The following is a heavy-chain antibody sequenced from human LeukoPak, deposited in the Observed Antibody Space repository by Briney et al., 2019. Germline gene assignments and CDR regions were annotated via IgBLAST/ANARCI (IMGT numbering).Heavy chain of an antibody. CDR1: TFTFSTYW. J-gene: IGHJ4*02. Sequence: GGSLRLSCATSTFTFSTYWMHWVRQAPGKGLVWVSRINHDGSTTSYADSVKGRFTISRDNAKNTLYLQMNSLRAEDTAVYFYARGTGYGVFDYWGQGTLVTVSS. CDR2: INHDGSTT. D-gene: IGHD1-14*01. CDR3: ARGTGYGVFDY. V-gene: IGHV3-74*01.